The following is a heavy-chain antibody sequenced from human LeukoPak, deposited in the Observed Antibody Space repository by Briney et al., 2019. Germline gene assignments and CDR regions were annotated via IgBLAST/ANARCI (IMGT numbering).Heavy chain of an antibody. CDR1: GGTFSSYA. CDR3: ARDRQQWLAKDFDY. Sequence: SVKVSCKASGGTFSSYAISWVRQAPGQGLEWMGGIIPIFGTANYAQKFQGRVTITADESTSTAYMELSSLRSEDTAVYYCARDRQQWLAKDFDYWGQGTLVTVSS. CDR2: IIPIFGTA. J-gene: IGHJ4*02. D-gene: IGHD6-19*01. V-gene: IGHV1-69*13.